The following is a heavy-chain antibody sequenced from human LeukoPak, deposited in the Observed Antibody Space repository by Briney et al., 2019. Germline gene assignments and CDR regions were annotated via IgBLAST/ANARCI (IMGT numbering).Heavy chain of an antibody. CDR3: AREYYYGSGSYSDY. D-gene: IGHD3-10*01. V-gene: IGHV1-18*01. CDR2: INAYNGNT. J-gene: IGHJ4*02. Sequence: ASVKVSRKASGYTLTSYGISWVQQAPGQGLEWMGWINAYNGNTNYAQRLQGRVTMTTDTSTSTAYMELRSLRSDDTAVYYCAREYYYGSGSYSDYWGQGTLVTVSS. CDR1: GYTLTSYG.